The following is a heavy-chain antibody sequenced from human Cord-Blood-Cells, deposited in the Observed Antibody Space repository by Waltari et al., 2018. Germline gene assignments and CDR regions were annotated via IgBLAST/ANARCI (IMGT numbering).Heavy chain of an antibody. V-gene: IGHV3-72*01. J-gene: IGHJ4*02. CDR2: TRNKANSETT. CDR3: ARSYYDSSGYYYYFDY. CDR1: GFTFSDHY. D-gene: IGHD3-22*01. Sequence: EVQLVESGGGLVQPGGSLRLSCAASGFTFSDHYMDWVRQAPGKGLEWVGRTRNKANSETTEYAASVKGRVTISRDDSKNSLYLQMNSLKTEDTAVYYCARSYYDSSGYYYYFDYWGQGTLVTVSS.